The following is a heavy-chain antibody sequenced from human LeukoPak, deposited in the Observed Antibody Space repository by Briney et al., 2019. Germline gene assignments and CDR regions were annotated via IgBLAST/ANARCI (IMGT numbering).Heavy chain of an antibody. CDR2: IYYSGST. CDR1: GGSISSYY. Sequence: SETLSLTCTVSGGSISSYYWSWIRQPPGKGLEWIGYIYYSGSTNYNPSLKSRVTISVDTSKNQFSLKLSSVTAADTAVYYCARQGATTVVTHDYWGQGTLVTVSS. CDR3: ARQGATTVVTHDY. V-gene: IGHV4-59*08. J-gene: IGHJ4*02. D-gene: IGHD4-23*01.